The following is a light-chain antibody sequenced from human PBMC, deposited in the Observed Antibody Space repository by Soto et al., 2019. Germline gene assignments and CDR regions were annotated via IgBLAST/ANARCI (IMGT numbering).Light chain of an antibody. CDR3: QQYYSYALT. V-gene: IGKV1-39*01. Sequence: DIQMTQSPSSLSASVGYRVTITCRASQSIGSYLSWYQQKAGKAPKLLIYNASNLQSWVPLRFSGSGSGTDFTLTISSLQPEDFATYYCQQYYSYALTFGGGTTGDIK. J-gene: IGKJ4*01. CDR2: NAS. CDR1: QSIGSY.